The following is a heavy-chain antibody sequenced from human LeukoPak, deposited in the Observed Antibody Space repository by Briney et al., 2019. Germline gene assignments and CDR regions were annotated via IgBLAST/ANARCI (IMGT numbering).Heavy chain of an antibody. D-gene: IGHD4-11*01. CDR1: GGSISTITYY. Sequence: PSETLSLTCTVSGGSISTITYYWRWLRQPPGKGLEWIGSIYHSGSTYYNPSLKSRVTISVDTSKNQFSLKLSSVTAADTAVYSCARDPASKAFDIWGQGTMVTVSS. V-gene: IGHV4-39*07. J-gene: IGHJ3*02. CDR2: IYHSGST. CDR3: ARDPASKAFDI.